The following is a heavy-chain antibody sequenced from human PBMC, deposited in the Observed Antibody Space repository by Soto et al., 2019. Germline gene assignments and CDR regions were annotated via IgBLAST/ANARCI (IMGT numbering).Heavy chain of an antibody. J-gene: IGHJ5*02. V-gene: IGHV4-30-4*01. CDR2: IYYSRGT. CDR3: GRDKASKFYDSRNYDPHFYP. CDR1: GDSINTDYY. D-gene: IGHD3-22*01. Sequence: PSETLSLTCTVSGDSINTDYYWSCLRQPPGKGLESIGHIYYSRGTFKNPSLQSPLTLSVDTSKNQFSLKLSSVTGADTAVYYCGRDKASKFYDSRNYDPHFYPWGNVTLVTVCS.